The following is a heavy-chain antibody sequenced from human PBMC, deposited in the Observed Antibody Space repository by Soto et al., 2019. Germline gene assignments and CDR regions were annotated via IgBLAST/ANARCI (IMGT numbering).Heavy chain of an antibody. V-gene: IGHV4-30-2*01. CDR2: IYHSGST. CDR3: ARASSYGYWFDP. D-gene: IGHD5-18*01. CDR1: GGSISSGGYS. J-gene: IGHJ5*02. Sequence: SETLSLTCAVSGGSISSGGYSWSWTRQPPGKGLEWIGYIYHSGSTYYNPSLKSRVTISVDRSKNQFSLKLSSVTAADTAVYYCARASSYGYWFDPWGQGTLVTVSS.